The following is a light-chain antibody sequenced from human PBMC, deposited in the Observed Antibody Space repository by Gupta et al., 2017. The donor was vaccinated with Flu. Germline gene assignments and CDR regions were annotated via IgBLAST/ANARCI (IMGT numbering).Light chain of an antibody. CDR1: QSVSSY. CDR3: QQRSNWPRIT. CDR2: DAS. J-gene: IGKJ3*01. Sequence: EIVLTQSPATLSLSPGERATLSCRASQSVSSYLAGYQQKPGQAPRLLIYDASNRATGIPARFSGSGSGTDVTLTISSLEPEDFAVYYCQQRSNWPRITFGPGTKVDIK. V-gene: IGKV3-11*01.